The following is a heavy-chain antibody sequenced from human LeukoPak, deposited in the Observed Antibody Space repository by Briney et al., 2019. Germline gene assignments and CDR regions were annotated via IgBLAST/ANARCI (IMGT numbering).Heavy chain of an antibody. CDR1: GFTFSDYY. J-gene: IGHJ4*02. CDR2: ISSSGSTI. Sequence: PGGSLRLSXAASGFTFSDYYMSWIRQAPGKGLEWVSYISSSGSTIYYADSLKGRFTISRDNAKNSLYLQMDSLRAEDTAVYYCARTEEGTDFDYWGQGTLVTVSS. CDR3: ARTEEGTDFDY. D-gene: IGHD1-14*01. V-gene: IGHV3-11*04.